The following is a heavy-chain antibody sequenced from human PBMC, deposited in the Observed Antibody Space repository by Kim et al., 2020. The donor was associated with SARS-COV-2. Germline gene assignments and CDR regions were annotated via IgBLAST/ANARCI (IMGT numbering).Heavy chain of an antibody. D-gene: IGHD3-22*01. J-gene: IGHJ4*02. Sequence: SQKFQGRVTITRDTSASTAYMELSSLGSEDTAVYYCARNTYYDSSGFWGYWGQGTLVTVSS. V-gene: IGHV1-3*01. CDR3: ARNTYYDSSGFWGY.